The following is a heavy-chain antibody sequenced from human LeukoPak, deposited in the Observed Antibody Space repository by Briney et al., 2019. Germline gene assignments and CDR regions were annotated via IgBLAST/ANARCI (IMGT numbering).Heavy chain of an antibody. J-gene: IGHJ4*02. V-gene: IGHV4-59*08. Sequence: SETLSLTCTVSGGSISSYYWSWIRQPPGKGLEWIANIYYGGSTNYNPSLKSRVTISVDTSKNQFSLRLTSVTAADTAVYFCATLVSTRYYFDYWGQGTLVTVSS. D-gene: IGHD5/OR15-5a*01. CDR2: IYYGGST. CDR3: ATLVSTRYYFDY. CDR1: GGSISSYY.